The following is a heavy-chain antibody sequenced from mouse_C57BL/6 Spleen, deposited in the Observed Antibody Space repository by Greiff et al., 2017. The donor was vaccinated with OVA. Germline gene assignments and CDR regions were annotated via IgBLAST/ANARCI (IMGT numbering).Heavy chain of an antibody. CDR1: GFNIKDYY. V-gene: IGHV14-1*01. CDR2: IDPEDGDT. Sequence: VQLQQSGAELVRPGASVTLSCTASGFNIKDYYMHWVKQRPEQGLEWIGRIDPEDGDTEYAPKFQGKATIAADTSSHTAYLQLSSLTSEDTAVYCCTTEDPFAYWGKGTLVTVSA. CDR3: TTEDPFAY. J-gene: IGHJ3*01.